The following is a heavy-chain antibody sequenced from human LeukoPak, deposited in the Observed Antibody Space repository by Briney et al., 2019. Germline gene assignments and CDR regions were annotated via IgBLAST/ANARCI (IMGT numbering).Heavy chain of an antibody. CDR2: ISHSGST. V-gene: IGHV4-34*01. D-gene: IGHD3-16*01. CDR3: TRSPPPGATAYGVVDL. J-gene: IGHJ4*02. CDR1: GVSFSSSY. Sequence: SETLSLTCAVYGVSFSSSYWSWIRQPPGKGLEWIGEISHSGSTNYNPSLKSRVTMSMDTSKNQFSLKLRSVTAADTAMYYCTRSPPPGATAYGVVDLWGQGTLVTVSS.